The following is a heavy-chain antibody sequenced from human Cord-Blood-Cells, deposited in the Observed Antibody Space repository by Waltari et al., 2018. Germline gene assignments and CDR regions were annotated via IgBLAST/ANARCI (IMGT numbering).Heavy chain of an antibody. CDR2: INHSGST. D-gene: IGHD2-2*01. V-gene: IGHV4-34*01. CDR1: GGSFSAYY. Sequence: QVQLQQWAAGLLKPSEPLSLTCAVYGGSFSAYYWSWTRQPPGKGLEWIGEINHSGSTNYNPSLKSRVTISVDTSKNQFSLKLSSVTAADTAVYYCARSINCSSTSCYNWFDPWGQGTLVTVSS. J-gene: IGHJ5*02. CDR3: ARSINCSSTSCYNWFDP.